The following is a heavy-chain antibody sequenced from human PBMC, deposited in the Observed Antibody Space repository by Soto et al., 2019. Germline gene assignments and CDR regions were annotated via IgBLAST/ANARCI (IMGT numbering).Heavy chain of an antibody. Sequence: PSETLSLTCSVSGDSISNSRFYWAWIRQPPGEGLEWIGSIYHTGNAYYNPSLKSRVTIFVDTSKNQFSLKLTSVTAADTALYYCARDYFDSSDYTTNWFDPWGLGALVTVSS. CDR1: GDSISNSRFY. CDR3: ARDYFDSSDYTTNWFDP. J-gene: IGHJ5*02. D-gene: IGHD3-22*01. CDR2: IYHTGNA. V-gene: IGHV4-39*01.